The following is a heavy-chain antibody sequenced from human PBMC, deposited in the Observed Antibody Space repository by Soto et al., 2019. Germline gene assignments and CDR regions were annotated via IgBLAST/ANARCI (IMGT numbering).Heavy chain of an antibody. CDR2: IYYSGST. D-gene: IGHD5-18*01. V-gene: IGHV4-59*01. J-gene: IGHJ6*04. CDR3: ARARYSNGAAGDV. Sequence: SETSLTCTVSGGSISSYYWSWIRQPPGKGLEWIGYIYYSGSTNYNPSLKSRVTISVDTSKNQFSLKLSSVTAADTAVYYCARARYSNGAAGDVWGKGTTVTVSS. CDR1: GGSISSYY.